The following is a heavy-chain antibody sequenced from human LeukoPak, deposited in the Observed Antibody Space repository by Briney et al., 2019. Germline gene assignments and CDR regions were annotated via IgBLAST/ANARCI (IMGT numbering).Heavy chain of an antibody. V-gene: IGHV1-18*01. Sequence: ASVKVSCKASGYTFTSYGISWVRQAPGQGLEWMGWISAYNGNTYYAQKLQGRVTMTTDTSTSTAYMELRSLRSDDTAVYYCARDFPLVVGATTDYFDYWGQGTLVSVSS. CDR3: ARDFPLVVGATTDYFDY. CDR2: ISAYNGNT. CDR1: GYTFTSYG. J-gene: IGHJ4*02. D-gene: IGHD1-26*01.